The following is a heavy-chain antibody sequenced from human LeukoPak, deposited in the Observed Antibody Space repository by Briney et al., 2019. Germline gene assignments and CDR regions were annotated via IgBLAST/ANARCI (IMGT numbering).Heavy chain of an antibody. Sequence: GGSLRLSCAASGFTFSSYGMHWVRQAPGKGLEWVAVIWYDGSNKYYADSVKGRFTISRDNSKNTLYLQMNSLRAEDTAVYYCARDIVVVVAATGGSGAAFDIWGQGTMVTVSS. J-gene: IGHJ3*02. CDR3: ARDIVVVVAATGGSGAAFDI. CDR2: IWYDGSNK. CDR1: GFTFSSYG. D-gene: IGHD2-15*01. V-gene: IGHV3-33*01.